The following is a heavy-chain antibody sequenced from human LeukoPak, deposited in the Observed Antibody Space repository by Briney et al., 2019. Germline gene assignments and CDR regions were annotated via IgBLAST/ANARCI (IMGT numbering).Heavy chain of an antibody. CDR2: ISSSSSTI. CDR3: ARDGNIWGSYRFFDY. V-gene: IGHV3-48*04. CDR1: GFTFSSYS. J-gene: IGHJ4*02. D-gene: IGHD3-16*02. Sequence: PGGSLRLSCAASGFTFSSYSMNWVRQAPGKGLEWVSYISSSSSTIYYADSVKGRFTISRDSAKNSLYLQMNSLRVEDTAVYYCARDGNIWGSYRFFDYWGQGTLVTVSS.